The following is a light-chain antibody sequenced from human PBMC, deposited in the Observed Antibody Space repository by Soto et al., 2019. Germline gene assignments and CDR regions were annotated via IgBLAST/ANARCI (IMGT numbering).Light chain of an antibody. Sequence: EIVLTQSPGTLSLSPGERATLSCRASQSVSSSYLAWYQQKPGQAPRLLIYGASYRATGIPDRFSGRGSGTDFPRTISRLEPEDFAVYYCQQYDDALSSFTFGTGTNLEIK. J-gene: IGKJ2*01. CDR3: QQYDDALSSFT. V-gene: IGKV3-20*01. CDR2: GAS. CDR1: QSVSSSY.